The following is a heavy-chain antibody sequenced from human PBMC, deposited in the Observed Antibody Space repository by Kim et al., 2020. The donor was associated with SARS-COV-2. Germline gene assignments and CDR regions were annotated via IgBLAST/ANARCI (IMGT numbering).Heavy chain of an antibody. CDR3: ARGPAGEYYYYYYGMDV. CDR2: INHSGST. D-gene: IGHD6-19*01. V-gene: IGHV4-34*01. CDR1: GGSFSGYY. Sequence: SETLSLTCAVYGGSFSGYYWSWIRQPPGKGLEWIGEINHSGSTNYNPSLKSRVTISVDTSKNQFSLKLSSVTAADTAVYYCARGPAGEYYYYYYGMDVWGQGTTVTVSS. J-gene: IGHJ6*02.